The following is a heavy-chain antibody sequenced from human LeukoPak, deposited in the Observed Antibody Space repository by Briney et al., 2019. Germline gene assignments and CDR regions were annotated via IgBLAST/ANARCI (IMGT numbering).Heavy chain of an antibody. D-gene: IGHD1-1*01. CDR1: GFSFSNSA. CDR3: AKDGGPTVFYYFDS. V-gene: IGHV3-23*01. Sequence: GGSLRLSCAASGFSFSNSAMSWVRQAPGKGLEWVSGISGDSGGTNYADSVKGRFTISRDNSKNTLYLQMNSLSAEDTAAYYCAKDGGPTVFYYFDSWGQGTLVTVSS. J-gene: IGHJ4*02. CDR2: ISGDSGGT.